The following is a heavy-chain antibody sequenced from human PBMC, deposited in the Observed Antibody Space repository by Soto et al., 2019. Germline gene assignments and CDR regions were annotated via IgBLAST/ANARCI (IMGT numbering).Heavy chain of an antibody. Sequence: GVSLRLSCAASGFPFSSYAMSWVRQAPGKGLEWVSAISGSGGSTYYADSVKGRFTISRDNSKNTLYLQMNSLRAEDTAVYYCARDGRVATATYYYYYMDVWGKGTTVTVSS. V-gene: IGHV3-23*01. CDR2: ISGSGGST. CDR3: ARDGRVATATYYYYYMDV. CDR1: GFPFSSYA. J-gene: IGHJ6*03. D-gene: IGHD5-12*01.